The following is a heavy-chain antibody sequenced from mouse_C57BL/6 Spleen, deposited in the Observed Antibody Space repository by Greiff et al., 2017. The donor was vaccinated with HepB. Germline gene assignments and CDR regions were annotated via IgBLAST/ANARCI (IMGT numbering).Heavy chain of an antibody. J-gene: IGHJ4*01. V-gene: IGHV1-18*01. Sequence: VQLQQSGPELVKPGASVKIPCKASGYTFTDYNMDWVKQSHGKSLEWIGDNNPNNGGTIYNQKFKGKATLTVDKSSSTAYMELRSLTSEDTAVYYCARGDGSSYDYAMDYWGQGTSVTVSS. D-gene: IGHD1-1*01. CDR1: GYTFTDYN. CDR2: NNPNNGGT. CDR3: ARGDGSSYDYAMDY.